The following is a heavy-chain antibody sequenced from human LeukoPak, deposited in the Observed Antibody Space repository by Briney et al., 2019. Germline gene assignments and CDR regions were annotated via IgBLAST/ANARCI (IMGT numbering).Heavy chain of an antibody. CDR1: GFTFNNYW. D-gene: IGHD1-26*01. J-gene: IGHJ4*02. Sequence: GGSLRLSCAAFGFTFNNYWMSWVRQAPGKGLEWVANINQDGSGKHYVDSVKGRFTISRDNAKNSLYLQMNSLRAEDTAVYFCAKASIAGAIGVLDYWGQGALVTVSS. CDR3: AKASIAGAIGVLDY. CDR2: INQDGSGK. V-gene: IGHV3-7*01.